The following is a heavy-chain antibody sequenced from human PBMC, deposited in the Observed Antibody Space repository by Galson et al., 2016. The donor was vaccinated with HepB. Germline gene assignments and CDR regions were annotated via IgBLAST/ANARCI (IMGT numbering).Heavy chain of an antibody. CDR3: ARSREYFGSGSYLDY. J-gene: IGHJ4*02. D-gene: IGHD3-10*01. Sequence: SLRLSCAASGFNFISYGMHWVRQAPGKGLEWVAVTWFDGNYKDYAESVKGRITVSRDNTKNTLSLQLDSLRGEDTAVYHCARSREYFGSGSYLDYWGQGTLVIVSS. CDR1: GFNFISYG. CDR2: TWFDGNYK. V-gene: IGHV3-33*01.